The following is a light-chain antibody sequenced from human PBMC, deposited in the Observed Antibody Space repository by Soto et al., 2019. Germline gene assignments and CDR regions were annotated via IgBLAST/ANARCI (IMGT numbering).Light chain of an antibody. Sequence: QSVLTQPPSVSGAPGQRVTIPCTGSSSNIGSFYDVHWYQQLPGTVPKLLIYGDNNRPSGVPDRFSGSKSGTSASLAITGLQPVDEADYSCQSYDHRLRHVVFGGGTKVTVL. CDR1: SSNIGSFYD. V-gene: IGLV1-40*01. CDR3: QSYDHRLRHVV. J-gene: IGLJ2*01. CDR2: GDN.